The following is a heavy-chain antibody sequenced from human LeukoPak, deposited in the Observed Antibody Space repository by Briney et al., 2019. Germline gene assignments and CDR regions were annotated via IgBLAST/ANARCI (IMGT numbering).Heavy chain of an antibody. CDR2: IRSKAYGGTT. D-gene: IGHD6-6*01. Sequence: GGSLRLSCTASGFTFGDYAMSWVRQAPGKGLEWVGFIRSKAYGGTTEYAASVKGRFTISRDDSKSIAYLQMNSLKTEDTAVYYCTRGSIAARPGGSDYYYMDVWGKGTTVTVSS. CDR3: TRGSIAARPGGSDYYYMDV. J-gene: IGHJ6*03. V-gene: IGHV3-49*04. CDR1: GFTFGDYA.